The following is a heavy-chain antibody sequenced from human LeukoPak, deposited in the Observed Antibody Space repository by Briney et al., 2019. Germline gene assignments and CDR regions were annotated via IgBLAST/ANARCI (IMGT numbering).Heavy chain of an antibody. CDR2: IYTSGST. CDR1: GGSISSYY. V-gene: IGHV4-4*07. Sequence: SETLSLTCTVSGGSISSYYWSWIRQPAGKGLEWIGRIYTSGSTNYNPSLKSRVTMSVDTSKNQFSLKLSSVTAADTAVYYCARGASYDSDDAFDIWGQGTMVTVSS. D-gene: IGHD3-3*01. J-gene: IGHJ3*02. CDR3: ARGASYDSDDAFDI.